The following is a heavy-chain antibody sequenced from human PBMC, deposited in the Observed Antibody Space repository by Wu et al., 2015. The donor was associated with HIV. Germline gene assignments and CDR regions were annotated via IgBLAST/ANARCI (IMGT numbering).Heavy chain of an antibody. CDR3: AGRRPEWRHFDR. V-gene: IGHV1-69*05. Sequence: QVHLVQSGAEVKKSGSSVKVSCQASGGTFTSYAFSWVRQAPGQGFEWMGGISPISETPDYAQKFQGRVTIATDKSTSTVYMEFSSLRSEDTAMYYCAGRRPEWRHFDRWGQGTLLTVSS. CDR2: ISPISETP. CDR1: GGTFTSYA. D-gene: IGHD1-26*01. J-gene: IGHJ4*02.